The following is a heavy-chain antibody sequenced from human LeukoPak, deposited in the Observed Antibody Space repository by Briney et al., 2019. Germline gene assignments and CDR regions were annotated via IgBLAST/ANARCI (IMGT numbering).Heavy chain of an antibody. CDR2: ISWNSGSI. CDR3: AKGLSYGSETAAFDY. J-gene: IGHJ4*02. CDR1: GFTFDDYA. D-gene: IGHD2-21*02. V-gene: IGHV3-9*01. Sequence: GGSLRLSCAASGFTFDDYAMHWVRHAPGKGLEWVSGISWNSGSIGYADSVKGRFTISRDNAKNSLYLQMNSLRAEDTALYYCAKGLSYGSETAAFDYWGQGTLVTVSS.